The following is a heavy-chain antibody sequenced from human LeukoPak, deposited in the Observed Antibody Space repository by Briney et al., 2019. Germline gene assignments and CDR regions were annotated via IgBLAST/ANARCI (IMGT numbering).Heavy chain of an antibody. CDR1: GGSISSYY. Sequence: SETLSLTCTVSGGSISSYYWSWIRQPPGKGLEWIGYVYYSGSTDYNPSLKSRVTISVDTSKNQFSLKVSSVTAADTAVYYCARDCGIATTYNWFDPWGQGTLAIVSS. CDR3: ARDCGIATTYNWFDP. CDR2: VYYSGST. J-gene: IGHJ5*02. D-gene: IGHD6-13*01. V-gene: IGHV4-59*12.